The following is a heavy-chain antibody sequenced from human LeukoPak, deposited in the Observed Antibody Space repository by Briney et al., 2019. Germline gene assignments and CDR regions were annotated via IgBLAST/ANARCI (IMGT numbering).Heavy chain of an antibody. CDR1: RFTFSSYA. D-gene: IGHD3-10*01. CDR3: AKIITMVRGVTYYYYYGMDV. V-gene: IGHV3-23*01. J-gene: IGHJ6*02. CDR2: ISGSGGST. Sequence: GGSLRLSCAASRFTFSSYAMSWVRQAPGKGLEWVSAISGSGGSTYYADSVKGRFTISRDNSKNTLYLQMNSLRAEDTAVYYCAKIITMVRGVTYYYYYGMDVWGQGTTVTVSS.